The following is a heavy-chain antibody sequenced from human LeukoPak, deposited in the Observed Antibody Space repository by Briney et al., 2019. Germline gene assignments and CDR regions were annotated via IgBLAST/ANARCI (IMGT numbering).Heavy chain of an antibody. V-gene: IGHV1-46*01. CDR1: EYTLTNYY. CDR2: INPSGGDT. J-gene: IGHJ4*02. D-gene: IGHD4-23*01. Sequence: ASVKVSCKASEYTLTNYYMHWVRQAPGQGLEWMGIINPSGGDTSHAQKFQGRVTMTWDTSTSTVYMELSSLRSEDTAVYYCARDHYGGYYFDSWGQGTLVTVSS. CDR3: ARDHYGGYYFDS.